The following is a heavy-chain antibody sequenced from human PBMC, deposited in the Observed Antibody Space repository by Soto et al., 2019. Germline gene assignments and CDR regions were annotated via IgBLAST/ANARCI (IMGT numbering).Heavy chain of an antibody. J-gene: IGHJ6*02. V-gene: IGHV3-30*18. CDR3: AKDGASYYYYGMDV. CDR1: GFTFSSYG. CDR2: ISYDGSNK. D-gene: IGHD3-10*01. Sequence: GGSLRLSCAASGFTFSSYGMHWVRQAPGKGLEWVAVISYDGSNKYYADSVKGRFTISRDNSKNTLYLQMNSLRAEDTAVYYCAKDGASYYYYGMDVWGQGTTVTVSS.